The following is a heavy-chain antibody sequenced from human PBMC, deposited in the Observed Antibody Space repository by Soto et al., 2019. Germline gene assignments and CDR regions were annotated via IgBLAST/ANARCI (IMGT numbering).Heavy chain of an antibody. D-gene: IGHD2-15*01. J-gene: IGHJ3*01. CDR3: ARRGSR. CDR2: IHPGGQTI. V-gene: IGHV3-48*03. Sequence: EVQLVAAGGGLVQPGGSLRLSCAASGFTFSSSEMYWVRQAPGKGLEWISYIHPGGQTIFYAVSVKGRCTISRDNSKHSVYLQMNSLRAEDAAVYYCARRGSRWGRGTKVTVSS. CDR1: GFTFSSSE.